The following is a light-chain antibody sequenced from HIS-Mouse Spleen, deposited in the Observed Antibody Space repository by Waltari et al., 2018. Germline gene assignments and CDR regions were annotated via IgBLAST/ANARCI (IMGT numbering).Light chain of an antibody. CDR2: RNN. V-gene: IGLV1-47*01. J-gene: IGLJ3*02. Sequence: QSVLTQPPSASGTPGQRVTISCSGRSSNTGSTYVYWYQQLPGTAPKLLIYRNNQRPSGVPDRFSGSKSGTSASLAISGLRSEDEADYYCAAWDDSLSGRVFGGGTKLTVL. CDR3: AAWDDSLSGRV. CDR1: SSNTGSTY.